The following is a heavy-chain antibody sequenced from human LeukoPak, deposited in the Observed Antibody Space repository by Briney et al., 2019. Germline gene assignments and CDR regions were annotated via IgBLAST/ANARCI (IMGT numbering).Heavy chain of an antibody. D-gene: IGHD2-15*01. V-gene: IGHV4-59*01. J-gene: IGHJ5*02. CDR1: GGSISSYY. CDR2: IYYSGST. Sequence: SETLSLTCTVSGGSISSYYWSWIRQPPGKGLEWIGYIYYSGSTNYSPSLKSRVTISVDTSKNQFSLKLSSVTAADTAVYYCARVGYCSGGSCLYPWGQGTLVTVSS. CDR3: ARVGYCSGGSCLYP.